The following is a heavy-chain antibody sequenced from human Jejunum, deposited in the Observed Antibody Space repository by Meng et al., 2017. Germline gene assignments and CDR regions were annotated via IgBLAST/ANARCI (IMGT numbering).Heavy chain of an antibody. CDR3: AKDRGSIYPYDINGHYLFDD. J-gene: IGHJ4*02. D-gene: IGHD3-22*01. Sequence: GESLKIPCSGSGFTFSSYAMNWVRQAPGKGLEWVSAINGGSGGTYYADSVKGRFTISRDNSKNTLYLQVKSLRVEDTAVYYCAKDRGSIYPYDINGHYLFDDWGQGTLVTVSS. V-gene: IGHV3-23*01. CDR1: GFTFSSYA. CDR2: INGGSGGT.